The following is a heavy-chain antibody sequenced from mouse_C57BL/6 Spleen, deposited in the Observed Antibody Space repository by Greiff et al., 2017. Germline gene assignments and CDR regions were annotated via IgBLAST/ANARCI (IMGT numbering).Heavy chain of an antibody. J-gene: IGHJ2*01. CDR1: GFNIKNTY. Sequence: VQLKESVAELVRPGASVKLSCTASGFNIKNTYMHWVKQRPEQGLVWIGRIDPANGNTKYAPKFPGKATITADTSSNTAYLQLSSLTSEDTAIYYCARSGYYYGSSYYFDYWGQGTTLTVSS. D-gene: IGHD1-1*01. CDR3: ARSGYYYGSSYYFDY. CDR2: IDPANGNT. V-gene: IGHV14-3*01.